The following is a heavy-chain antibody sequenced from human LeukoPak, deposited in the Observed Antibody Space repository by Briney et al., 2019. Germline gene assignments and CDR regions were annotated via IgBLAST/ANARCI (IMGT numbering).Heavy chain of an antibody. CDR1: GFTFSSYA. CDR2: ISGSGGST. J-gene: IGHJ3*02. D-gene: IGHD3-9*01. CDR3: ARDRGDILTGYYIPDAFDI. Sequence: GGSLRLSCAASGFTFSSYAMSWDRQAPGKGLEWVSAISGSGGSTYYADSVKGRFTISRDNSKNTLYLQMNSLRAEDTAVYYCARDRGDILTGYYIPDAFDIWGQGTMVTVSS. V-gene: IGHV3-23*01.